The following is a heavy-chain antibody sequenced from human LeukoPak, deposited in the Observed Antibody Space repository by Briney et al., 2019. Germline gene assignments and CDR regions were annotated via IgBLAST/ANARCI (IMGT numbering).Heavy chain of an antibody. Sequence: PGGSLRLSCAASGFTFSSYWMHWIRQAPGKGLVWVSRIHSDGIGTSYADSVRGRFTISRDNAKNTLYLQMNSPRAEDTAVYYCARDQGSFDYWGQGTLVTVSS. CDR2: IHSDGIGT. J-gene: IGHJ4*02. CDR1: GFTFSSYW. V-gene: IGHV3-74*01. CDR3: ARDQGSFDY.